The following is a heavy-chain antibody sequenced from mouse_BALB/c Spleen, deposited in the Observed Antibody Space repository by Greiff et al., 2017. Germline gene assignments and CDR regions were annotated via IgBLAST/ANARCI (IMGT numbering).Heavy chain of an antibody. CDR2: IYPGDGDT. V-gene: IGHV1-82*01. J-gene: IGHJ2*01. Sequence: QVQLQQSGPELVKPGASVKISCKASGYAFSSSWMNWVKQRTGQGLEWIGRIYPGDGDTNYNGKFKGKATLTADKSSSTAYMQLSSLTSVDSAVYFCARGGYPYYFDYWGQGTTLTVSS. D-gene: IGHD2-2*01. CDR1: GYAFSSSW. CDR3: ARGGYPYYFDY.